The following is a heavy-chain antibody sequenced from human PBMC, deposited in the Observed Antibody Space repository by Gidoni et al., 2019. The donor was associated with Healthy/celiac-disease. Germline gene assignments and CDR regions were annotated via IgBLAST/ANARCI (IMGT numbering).Heavy chain of an antibody. D-gene: IGHD2-15*01. CDR2: ISSSSSTI. Sequence: EVQLVESGGGLVQPGGSLRLSCAASVFTFSSYSMNWVRQAPGKGLEGVSYISSSSSTIYYADSVKGRFTISRDNAKNSLYLQMNSLRDEDTAVYYCARASRYCSGGSCYFDYWGQGTLVTVSS. CDR3: ARASRYCSGGSCYFDY. J-gene: IGHJ4*02. V-gene: IGHV3-48*02. CDR1: VFTFSSYS.